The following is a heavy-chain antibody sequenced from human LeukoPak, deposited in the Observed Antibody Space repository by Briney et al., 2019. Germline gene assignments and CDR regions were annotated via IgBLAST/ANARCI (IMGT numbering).Heavy chain of an antibody. CDR1: GFTFSVYY. CDR3: ARDPPSH. CDR2: ISGSSDST. Sequence: PGGSLRLSCAASGFTFSVYYMSWIRQAPGKGLEWVSYISGSSDSTNYADSVKGRFTISRDNAKNSLYLQMNSLRAEDTAVYYCARDPPSHWGRGTLVTVSS. D-gene: IGHD2-2*01. V-gene: IGHV3-11*05. J-gene: IGHJ4*02.